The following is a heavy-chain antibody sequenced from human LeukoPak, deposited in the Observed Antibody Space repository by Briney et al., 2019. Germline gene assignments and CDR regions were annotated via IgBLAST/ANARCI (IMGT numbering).Heavy chain of an antibody. CDR1: GFTFSSYA. Sequence: PGGSLRLSCAASGFTFSSYAMHWVRRAPGKGLEWVAVISYDGSNKYYADSVKGRFTISRDNSKNTLYLQMNSLRAEDTAVYYCARDGTAADTYYYYGMDVWGQGTTVTVSS. V-gene: IGHV3-30-3*01. D-gene: IGHD6-13*01. CDR2: ISYDGSNK. J-gene: IGHJ6*02. CDR3: ARDGTAADTYYYYGMDV.